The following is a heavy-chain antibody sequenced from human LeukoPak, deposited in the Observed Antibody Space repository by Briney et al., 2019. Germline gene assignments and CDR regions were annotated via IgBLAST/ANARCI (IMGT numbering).Heavy chain of an antibody. V-gene: IGHV4-30-4*08. Sequence: SQTLSLTCTVSGGSISSGDYYWSWIRQPPGKGLEWIGYIYYSGTTYYNPSLKSRVTISVDTSKDQFSLKLSSVTTADTAVYYCARAPLTTEGANWFDPRGQGTLVTVSS. CDR2: IYYSGTT. CDR3: ARAPLTTEGANWFDP. D-gene: IGHD4-11*01. J-gene: IGHJ5*02. CDR1: GGSISSGDYY.